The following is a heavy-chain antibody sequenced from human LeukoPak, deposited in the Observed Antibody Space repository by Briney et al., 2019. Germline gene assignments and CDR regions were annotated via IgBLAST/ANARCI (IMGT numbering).Heavy chain of an antibody. CDR2: MNPNSGNT. V-gene: IGHV1-8*01. Sequence: ASVKVSCKASGYTFTSYGINWVRQATGQGLEWMGWMNPNSGNTGYAQKFQGRVTMTGNTSISTAYMELSSLRSEDTAVYYCARDPGYCSSTSCYSGDYWGQGTLVTVSS. CDR1: GYTFTSYG. J-gene: IGHJ4*02. D-gene: IGHD2-2*02. CDR3: ARDPGYCSSTSCYSGDY.